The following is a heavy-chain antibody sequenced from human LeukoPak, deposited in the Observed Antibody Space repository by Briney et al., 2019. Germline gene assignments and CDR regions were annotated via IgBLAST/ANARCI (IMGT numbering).Heavy chain of an antibody. J-gene: IGHJ4*02. CDR3: TRGPSYFDY. CDR1: GDSIRSYY. CDR2: IYFSGNT. Sequence: PSETLSLTCTVSGDSIRSYYWSWIRQPPGKGPEWIGYIYFSGNTNYNPSLKSRVTISVDTSKNQFLLKLSSVTAADTAVYYCTRGPSYFDYWGQGTLVTVPS. V-gene: IGHV4-59*01.